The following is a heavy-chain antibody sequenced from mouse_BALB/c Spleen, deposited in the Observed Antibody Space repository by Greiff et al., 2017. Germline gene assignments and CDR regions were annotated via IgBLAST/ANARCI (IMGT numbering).Heavy chain of an antibody. J-gene: IGHJ3*01. CDR3: ARKYGNYGRFAY. CDR1: GYSITSDYA. Sequence: EVKLMESGPGLVKPSQSLSLTCTVTGYSITSDYAWNWIRQFPGNKLEWMGYISYSGSTSYNPSLKSRISITRDTSKNQFFLQLNSVTTEDTATYYCARKYGNYGRFAYWGQGTLVTVSA. D-gene: IGHD2-10*02. V-gene: IGHV3-2*02. CDR2: ISYSGST.